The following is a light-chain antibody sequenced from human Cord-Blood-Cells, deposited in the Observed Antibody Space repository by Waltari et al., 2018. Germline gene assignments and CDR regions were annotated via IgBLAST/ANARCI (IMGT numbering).Light chain of an antibody. V-gene: IGLV2-14*01. CDR3: SSYTSSSTLYV. CDR2: DVS. Sequence: QSALTQPASVSGSPGQSITISCTGTSSDVGGYNYVSWYQQHPGKAPKLMFYDVSNWPSGVSNRFSGSKSGNTASLTISGLQAEDEADYYCSSYTSSSTLYVFGTGTKVTVL. J-gene: IGLJ1*01. CDR1: SSDVGGYNY.